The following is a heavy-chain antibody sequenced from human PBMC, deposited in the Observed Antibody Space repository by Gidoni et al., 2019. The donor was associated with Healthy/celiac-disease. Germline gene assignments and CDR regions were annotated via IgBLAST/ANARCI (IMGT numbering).Heavy chain of an antibody. D-gene: IGHD5-12*01. J-gene: IGHJ1*01. CDR3: ARSEMATIKGYFQH. V-gene: IGHV3-48*02. CDR2: ISSSSSTI. Sequence: ELQLVESGGGLVQPGGSLRLSCAASGFTFRSYSMNWVRQAPGKGLEWVSYISSSSSTIYYADSVKGRFTISRDNAKNSLYLQMNSLRDEDTAVYYCARSEMATIKGYFQHWGQGTLVTVSS. CDR1: GFTFRSYS.